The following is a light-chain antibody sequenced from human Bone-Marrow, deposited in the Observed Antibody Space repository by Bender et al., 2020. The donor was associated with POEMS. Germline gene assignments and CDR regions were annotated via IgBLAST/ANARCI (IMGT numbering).Light chain of an antibody. CDR2: SSH. Sequence: QSVLTQPPSASGTPGQRVTISCSGGSSNIGAHAVNWYQHLPGTAPKLLIYSSHRRPSEVPDRFSGSRSGTSASLAISGLQSEDEADYYCGVWDDSLDGWVFGGGTELTVL. J-gene: IGLJ3*02. CDR3: GVWDDSLDGWV. V-gene: IGLV1-44*01. CDR1: SSNIGAHA.